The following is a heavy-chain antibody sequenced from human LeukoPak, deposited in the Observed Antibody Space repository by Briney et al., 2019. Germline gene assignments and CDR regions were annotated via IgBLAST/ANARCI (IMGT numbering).Heavy chain of an antibody. V-gene: IGHV1-46*01. D-gene: IGHD6-13*01. CDR3: ARDVAAAGTPYYYYGMDV. J-gene: IGHJ6*02. CDR1: GYTFTGYY. CDR2: INPSGGST. Sequence: ASVKVSCKASGYTFTGYYMHWVRQAPGQGLEWMGIINPSGGSTSYAQKFQGRVTMTRDTSTSTVYMELSSLRSEDTAVYYCARDVAAAGTPYYYYGMDVWGQGTTVTVSS.